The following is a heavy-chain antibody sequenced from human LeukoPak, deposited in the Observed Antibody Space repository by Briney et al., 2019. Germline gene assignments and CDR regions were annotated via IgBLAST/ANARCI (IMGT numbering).Heavy chain of an antibody. CDR2: IKQDGSEK. CDR3: ASFEYSSSFDY. Sequence: GGSLRLSCAASGFTFSSYWMSWVRQAPGKGLEWVANIKQDGSEKYYVDSVKGRFTISRDNAKNSLYLQMNSLRAEDTAAYYCASFEYSSSFDYWGQGTLVTVSS. V-gene: IGHV3-7*01. J-gene: IGHJ4*02. CDR1: GFTFSSYW. D-gene: IGHD6-6*01.